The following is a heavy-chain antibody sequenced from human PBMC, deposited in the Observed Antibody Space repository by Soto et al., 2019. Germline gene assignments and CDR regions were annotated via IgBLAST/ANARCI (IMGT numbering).Heavy chain of an antibody. V-gene: IGHV6-1*01. CDR1: GGSVSSNSAA. Sequence: SQTPSLTCAISGGSVSSNSAAWSWIRPSPSRGLEWLGRTYYRSKWYDEYALSVKSRITINQDASQNQFSLQLNYVRPEAMTGDFCARAPSWQSPYYYGMDVWGQGTTVTVSS. J-gene: IGHJ6*01. CDR2: TYYRSKWYD. CDR3: ARAPSWQSPYYYGMDV.